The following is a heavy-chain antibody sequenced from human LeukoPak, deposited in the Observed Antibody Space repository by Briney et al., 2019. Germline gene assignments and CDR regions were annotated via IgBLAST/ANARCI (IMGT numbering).Heavy chain of an antibody. D-gene: IGHD3-22*01. Sequence: PGGSLRLSCVASGFTFSSYSMNWVRQAPGKGLEWVSSISGSGGSTYYADSVKGRFTISRDNSKNTLFLQMNSLRAEDTAVYYCAKDPYYYDTSGYNGDYWGQGTLVTVSS. J-gene: IGHJ4*02. CDR3: AKDPYYYDTSGYNGDY. CDR2: ISGSGGST. V-gene: IGHV3-23*01. CDR1: GFTFSSYS.